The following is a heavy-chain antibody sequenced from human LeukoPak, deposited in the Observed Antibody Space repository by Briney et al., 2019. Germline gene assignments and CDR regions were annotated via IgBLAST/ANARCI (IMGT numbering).Heavy chain of an antibody. J-gene: IGHJ4*02. V-gene: IGHV4-4*07. CDR1: GGSISSYY. CDR3: ARQISSAGTAGVDF. D-gene: IGHD6-13*01. CDR2: IYSTGST. Sequence: SETLSLTCTVSGGSISSYYWSWIRQPAGKGLEWIGRIYSTGSTNYNPSLKSRVTMSVDTSKNQFSLRLRSVTAADTAVYYCARQISSAGTAGVDFWGRGALVTVSS.